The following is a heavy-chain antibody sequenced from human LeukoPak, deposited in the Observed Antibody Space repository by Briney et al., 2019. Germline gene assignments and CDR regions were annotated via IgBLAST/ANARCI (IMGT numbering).Heavy chain of an antibody. J-gene: IGHJ4*02. V-gene: IGHV3-9*01. Sequence: PGGSLRLSCAASGFTFDDYAMPWVRQAPGKGLEWVSGISWNSGSIGYADSVKGRFTISRDNAKNSLYLQMNSLRAEDTALYYCAKDKDSSGYYPSCYFDYWGQGTLVTVSS. CDR3: AKDKDSSGYYPSCYFDY. CDR1: GFTFDDYA. D-gene: IGHD3-22*01. CDR2: ISWNSGSI.